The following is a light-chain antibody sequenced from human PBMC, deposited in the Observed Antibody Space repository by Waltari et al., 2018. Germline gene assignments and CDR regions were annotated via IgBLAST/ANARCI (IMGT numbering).Light chain of an antibody. CDR2: GNN. V-gene: IGLV1-40*01. CDR1: RSNIGAGFA. Sequence: QSVLTQPPSLSGAPGQRVPISCTGSRSNIGAGFAVLWYQHLPGTAPKPLIFGNNNRPSGVPDRFAAAKSGASASLAITGLQSEDEAVYYCQSYDSRLSVVVFGGGTKLTVL. J-gene: IGLJ2*01. CDR3: QSYDSRLSVVV.